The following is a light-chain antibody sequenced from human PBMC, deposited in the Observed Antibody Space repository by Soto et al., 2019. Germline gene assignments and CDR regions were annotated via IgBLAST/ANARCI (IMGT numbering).Light chain of an antibody. CDR1: TSDVGGYNY. Sequence: QSVLTQPASVSGSPGQSITISCTGTTSDVGGYNYVSWYQQHPGKAPKLMIYDVSNRPSGVSNRFSGSTSDNTASLTISGLQAEDEADYYCSSYTSGNTFGVFGGGTKLTVL. J-gene: IGLJ3*02. V-gene: IGLV2-14*01. CDR3: SSYTSGNTFGV. CDR2: DVS.